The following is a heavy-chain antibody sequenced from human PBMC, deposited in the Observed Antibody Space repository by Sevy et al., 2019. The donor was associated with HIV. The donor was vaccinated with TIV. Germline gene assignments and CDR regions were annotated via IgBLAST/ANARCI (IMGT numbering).Heavy chain of an antibody. CDR3: ARDNYGDFLGLFNL. D-gene: IGHD4-17*01. J-gene: IGHJ2*01. V-gene: IGHV1-69*10. CDR2: IIPILGIA. CDR1: GGTFSSFA. Sequence: ASLKVSCKASGGTFSSFAINWVRQAPGQGLEWMGGIIPILGIANYAQKFQGRVTITADKSANIAYMELSSLRSEDTAVYYCARDNYGDFLGLFNLWGRGTLVTVSS.